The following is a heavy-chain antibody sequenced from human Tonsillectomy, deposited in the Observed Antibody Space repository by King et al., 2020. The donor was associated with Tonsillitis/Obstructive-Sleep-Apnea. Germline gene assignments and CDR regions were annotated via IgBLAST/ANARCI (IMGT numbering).Heavy chain of an antibody. D-gene: IGHD2-15*01. CDR2: INTSDGIT. Sequence: QLVQSGAEVKKPGASVKVSCKAYGYTFTRYYINWVRQAPGQGLEWMGIINTSDGITTYAQKFQGRVTMTRDTSTNTVHMELSSLRSEDTAVYYCARDDKDDRYFDYWGQGNLVTVSS. CDR3: ARDDKDDRYFDY. V-gene: IGHV1-46*01. J-gene: IGHJ4*02. CDR1: GYTFTRYY.